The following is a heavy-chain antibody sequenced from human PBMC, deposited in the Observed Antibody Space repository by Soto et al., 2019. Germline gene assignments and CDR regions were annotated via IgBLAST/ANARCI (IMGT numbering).Heavy chain of an antibody. V-gene: IGHV3-23*01. CDR1: GFTLNNYG. D-gene: IGHD6-13*01. J-gene: IGHJ4*02. CDR2: ISPNGQGI. CDR3: AKDRGYPRDYFHY. Sequence: EVQLLESGGGLVQPGGSLRLSCAASGFTLNNYGMSWVRQAPGKGLEWVSAISPNGQGIYYAHSVKGRFIISKDNSKNTVFLHMDSLTADDTAVYYCAKDRGYPRDYFHYWGQGTLVTVSS.